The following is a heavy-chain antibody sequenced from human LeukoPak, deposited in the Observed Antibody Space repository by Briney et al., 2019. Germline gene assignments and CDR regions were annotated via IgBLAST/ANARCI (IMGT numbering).Heavy chain of an antibody. Sequence: GGSLRLSXAASGFTFSSCAMSWVRQAPGKGLEWISAISGSGGSTYYADSVKGRFTISRDNSKNTLYLQMNSLRAEDTAVYYCAKAVWIQLWFDYWGQGTLVTVSS. CDR1: GFTFSSCA. CDR3: AKAVWIQLWFDY. J-gene: IGHJ4*02. D-gene: IGHD5-18*01. CDR2: ISGSGGST. V-gene: IGHV3-23*01.